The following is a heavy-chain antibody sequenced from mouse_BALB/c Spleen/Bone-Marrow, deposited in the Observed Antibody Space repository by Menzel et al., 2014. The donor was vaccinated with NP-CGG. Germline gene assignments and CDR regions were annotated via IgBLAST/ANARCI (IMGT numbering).Heavy chain of an antibody. D-gene: IGHD2-14*01. CDR2: INPSNGFT. CDR3: ERSAYYRSLFAY. V-gene: IGHV1-4*01. Sequence: QVQLQQSGAELVRPGASVKMSCKASGYTFTSYTIHWVKQRPGQGLEWIGYINPSNGFTNYNQRFKDKATLTADKSSNTAYTQLSSLTSKDSAVYDCERSAYYRSLFAYWGQGTLVTVSA. J-gene: IGHJ3*01. CDR1: GYTFTSYT.